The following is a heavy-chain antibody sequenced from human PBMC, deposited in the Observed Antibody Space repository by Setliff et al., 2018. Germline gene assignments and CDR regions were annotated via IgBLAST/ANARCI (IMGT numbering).Heavy chain of an antibody. V-gene: IGHV3-23*01. CDR3: ATSYYGDYETDY. CDR1: GFTFSSYA. CDR2: ISGSGGST. D-gene: IGHD4-17*01. Sequence: SLRLSCAASGFTFSSYAMSWVRQAPGKGLEWVSAISGSGGSTYYADSVKGRFTISRDNSKNTLYLQMNSLRAEDTAVYYCATSYYGDYETDYWGQGTLVTVSS. J-gene: IGHJ4*02.